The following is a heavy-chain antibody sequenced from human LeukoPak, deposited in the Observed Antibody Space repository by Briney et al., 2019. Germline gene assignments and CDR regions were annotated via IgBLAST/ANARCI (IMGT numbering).Heavy chain of an antibody. CDR1: GFTFSSYW. J-gene: IGHJ4*02. V-gene: IGHV3-7*01. CDR2: IKQDGSEK. D-gene: IGHD6-13*01. Sequence: GGSLRLSCAASGFTFSSYWVSWVRQAPGKGLEWVANIKQDGSEKYYVDSVKGRFTISRDNAKNSLYLQMNSLRAEDTAVYYCARWDVAASFDYWGQGTLVTVSS. CDR3: ARWDVAASFDY.